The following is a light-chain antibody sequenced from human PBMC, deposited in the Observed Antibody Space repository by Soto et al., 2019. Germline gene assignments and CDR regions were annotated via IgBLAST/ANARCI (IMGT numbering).Light chain of an antibody. CDR3: CSYAGSYNLGV. CDR2: DVT. Sequence: QSALAQPRSVSGSPGQSVTISCTGTSSDGGGYDFVSWYQQLPGKAPKLMIFDVTKRSSGVPDRFSGSKSGNSASLTISGLQAEDEADYYCCSYAGSYNLGVFGGGTKLTVL. CDR1: SSDGGGYDF. V-gene: IGLV2-11*01. J-gene: IGLJ3*02.